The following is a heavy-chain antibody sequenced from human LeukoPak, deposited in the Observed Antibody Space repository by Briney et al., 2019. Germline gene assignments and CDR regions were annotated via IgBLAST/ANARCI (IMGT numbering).Heavy chain of an antibody. Sequence: ASVKVSCKASGYTFTSYGISWVRQAPGQGLEWMGWISAYNGNTNYAQKLQGRVTMTTDTSTSTAYMQLRSLRSADTAVYYCARIAARKDYFDYWGQGTLVTVSS. J-gene: IGHJ4*02. D-gene: IGHD6-6*01. V-gene: IGHV1-18*01. CDR3: ARIAARKDYFDY. CDR1: GYTFTSYG. CDR2: ISAYNGNT.